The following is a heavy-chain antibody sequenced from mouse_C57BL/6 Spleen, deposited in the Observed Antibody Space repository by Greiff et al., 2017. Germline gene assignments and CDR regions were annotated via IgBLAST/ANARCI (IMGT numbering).Heavy chain of an antibody. D-gene: IGHD1-1*01. J-gene: IGHJ4*01. Sequence: VQLQQSGPELVKPGASVKISCKASGYTFTDYYMNWVKQSHGKSLEWIGDINPNNGGTSYNQKFKGKATLTVDKSSSTAYMELRSLTSEDSAVYYCALSYYYGSSYPLYAMDYWGQGTSVTVSS. V-gene: IGHV1-26*01. CDR3: ALSYYYGSSYPLYAMDY. CDR2: INPNNGGT. CDR1: GYTFTDYY.